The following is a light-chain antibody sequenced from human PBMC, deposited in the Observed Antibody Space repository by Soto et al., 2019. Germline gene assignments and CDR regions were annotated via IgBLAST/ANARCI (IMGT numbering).Light chain of an antibody. J-gene: IGKJ2*01. V-gene: IGKV1-5*01. Sequence: DIQMTQSPSILSASVGDRVTITCRASQRISTWLAWYQQKTGKAPKLLIYDASSLESGVPSRFSGSGSGTDFTLTISSLQPDDCATYYCQQYNSYPYTFGQGTKVEIK. CDR3: QQYNSYPYT. CDR2: DAS. CDR1: QRISTW.